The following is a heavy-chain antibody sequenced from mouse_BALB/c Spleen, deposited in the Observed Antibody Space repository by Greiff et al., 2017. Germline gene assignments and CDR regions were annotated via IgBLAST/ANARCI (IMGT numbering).Heavy chain of an antibody. CDR2: ISYSGST. V-gene: IGHV3-8*02. J-gene: IGHJ4*01. CDR1: GDSITSGY. CDR3: ARSIYYGNSYAMDY. D-gene: IGHD2-1*01. Sequence: EVQRVESGPSLVKPSQTLSLTCSVTGDSITSGYWNWIRKFPGNKLEYMGYISYSGSTYYNPSLKSRISITRDTSKNQYYLQLNSVTTEDTATYYCARSIYYGNSYAMDYWGQGTSVTVSS.